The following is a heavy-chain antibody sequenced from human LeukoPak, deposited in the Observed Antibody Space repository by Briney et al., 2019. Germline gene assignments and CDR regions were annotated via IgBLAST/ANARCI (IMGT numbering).Heavy chain of an antibody. Sequence: GGSLRLSCSASGFTFSNAWMNWVRQAPGKGLEWVSYISRNSYTNYADSVKGRFTISRDNAKNSLYLQMASLRAEDTAVYYCARMGIAAVGAYYFDYWGQGTLVAVSS. CDR2: ISRNSYT. CDR1: GFTFSNAW. D-gene: IGHD6-13*01. V-gene: IGHV3-69-1*01. J-gene: IGHJ4*02. CDR3: ARMGIAAVGAYYFDY.